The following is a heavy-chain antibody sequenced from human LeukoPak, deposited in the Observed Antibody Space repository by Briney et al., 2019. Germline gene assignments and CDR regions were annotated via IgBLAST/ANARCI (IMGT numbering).Heavy chain of an antibody. CDR2: IYPGDSDT. D-gene: IGHD3-10*01. CDR3: ARRVTMVRGDYYYGMDV. CDR1: GYSFTSYW. J-gene: IGHJ6*02. Sequence: GESLQISCKGSGYSFTSYWIGWVRQMPGKGLEWMGIIYPGDSDTRYSPSFQGQVTISADKSISTAYLQWSSLKASDTAMYYCARRVTMVRGDYYYGMDVWGQGTTVTVSS. V-gene: IGHV5-51*01.